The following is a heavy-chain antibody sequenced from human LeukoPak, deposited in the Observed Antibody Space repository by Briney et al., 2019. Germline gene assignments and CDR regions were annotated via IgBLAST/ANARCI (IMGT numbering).Heavy chain of an antibody. Sequence: GASVKVSCKASGYTFTSYGISWVRQAPGQGLEWMGWISAYNGNTNYAQKLQGRVTMTTDTSTSTAYMELRSLRSDDTAVYYCASAINDYGDYGQNAFDIWGQGTMVTVPS. CDR2: ISAYNGNT. CDR3: ASAINDYGDYGQNAFDI. V-gene: IGHV1-18*01. D-gene: IGHD4-17*01. CDR1: GYTFTSYG. J-gene: IGHJ3*02.